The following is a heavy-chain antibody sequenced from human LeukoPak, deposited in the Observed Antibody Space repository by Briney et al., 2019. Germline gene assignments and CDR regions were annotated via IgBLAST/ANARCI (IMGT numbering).Heavy chain of an antibody. Sequence: SETLSLTCAVYGGSFSGYYWSWIRQPPGKGLEWIGEINHSGSTNYNPSLKSRVTISVDTSKNQFSLKLSSVTAADTAVYYCARGIAARLSWFDPWGQGTLVTVSS. D-gene: IGHD6-6*01. CDR2: INHSGST. J-gene: IGHJ5*02. CDR3: ARGIAARLSWFDP. CDR1: GGSFSGYY. V-gene: IGHV4-34*01.